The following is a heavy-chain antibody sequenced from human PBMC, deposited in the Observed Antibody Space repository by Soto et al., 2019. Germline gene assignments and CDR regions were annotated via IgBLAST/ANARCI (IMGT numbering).Heavy chain of an antibody. CDR2: IYYSGST. V-gene: IGHV4-31*02. CDR3: ARDAGAFYGGNSGWFDP. D-gene: IGHD4-17*01. Sequence: NPSETLSLTXSVSGGSISSGNSYWNWIRQHPGKGLEWIGHIYYSGSTYYNPSLKSRVSISVDTSKNQFSLRLSSVTAADTAVYYCARDAGAFYGGNSGWFDPWGRGNLVTVSS. CDR1: GGSISSGNSY. J-gene: IGHJ5*02.